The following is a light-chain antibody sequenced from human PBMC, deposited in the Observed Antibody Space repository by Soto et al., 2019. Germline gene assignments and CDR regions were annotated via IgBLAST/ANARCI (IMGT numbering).Light chain of an antibody. Sequence: EIVMTQSPATLSVSPGERATLSCRASQSIISELAWYQQKPGQPPRLLIYGASTRATGVPARFTGSGSGSDFTLTISGLQSEDFAVYYCQQGHNWPLTFGQGTRLEI. CDR1: QSIISE. CDR2: GAS. V-gene: IGKV3-15*01. CDR3: QQGHNWPLT. J-gene: IGKJ2*01.